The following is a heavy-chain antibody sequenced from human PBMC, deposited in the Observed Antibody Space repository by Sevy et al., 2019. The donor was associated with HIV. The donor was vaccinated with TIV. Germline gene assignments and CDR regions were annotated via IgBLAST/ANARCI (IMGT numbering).Heavy chain of an antibody. CDR3: ARDPTYYEFWAGYYTGWFDP. CDR2: ISGTGNTK. J-gene: IGHJ5*02. V-gene: IGHV3-11*01. Sequence: GGSLRLSCVGSGFRFSGYYMNWIRHAPGKGLEWVSYISGTGNTKYYTDSVKGRFTISRDNAKNSLYLEMNSLRVDDTAVYYCARDPTYYEFWAGYYTGWFDPWGQGTLVTVSS. D-gene: IGHD3-3*01. CDR1: GFRFSGYY.